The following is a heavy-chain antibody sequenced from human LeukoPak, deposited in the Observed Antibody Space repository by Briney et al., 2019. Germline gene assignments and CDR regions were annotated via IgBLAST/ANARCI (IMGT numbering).Heavy chain of an antibody. J-gene: IGHJ4*02. CDR1: GVSFDDYY. Sequence: SETLSLTCAVSGVSFDDYYWSWVRQTPGTGLEWLGEINHSGYTNDSPSLKSRVTLSIDTSRQQFSLNLRSVTVADAGIYYCTRMTTGHDYWGQGTLVTVSS. CDR3: TRMTTGHDY. V-gene: IGHV4-34*01. CDR2: INHSGYT. D-gene: IGHD4-17*01.